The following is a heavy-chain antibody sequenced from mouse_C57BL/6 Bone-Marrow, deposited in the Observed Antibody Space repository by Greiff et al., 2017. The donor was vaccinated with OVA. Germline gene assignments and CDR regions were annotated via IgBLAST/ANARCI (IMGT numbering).Heavy chain of an antibody. CDR2: IDPETGGT. CDR3: TRSGDYYGSRYYAMDY. D-gene: IGHD1-1*01. CDR1: GYTFTDYE. J-gene: IGHJ4*01. V-gene: IGHV1-15*01. Sequence: VQLQQSGAELVRPGASVTLSCKASGYTFTDYEMHWVKQTPVHGLEWIGAIDPETGGTAYNQKFKGKAILTADKSPSTAYMELRSLTSEDSAVYYCTRSGDYYGSRYYAMDYWGQGTSVTVSS.